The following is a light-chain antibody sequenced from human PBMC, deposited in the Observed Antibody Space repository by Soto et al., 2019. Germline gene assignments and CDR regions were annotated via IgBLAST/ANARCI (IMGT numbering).Light chain of an antibody. CDR1: HNIDTY. Sequence: IQMTQSPSSLSASVGDRVTITCRASHNIDTYLNWYQQKPGKAPILLIYAASSLQSGVPSRFSGSGSGTDFTPTISILQPEDFETYYCQQTYSPPPDITFGQGTRLDIK. J-gene: IGKJ5*01. CDR3: QQTYSPPPDIT. V-gene: IGKV1-39*01. CDR2: AAS.